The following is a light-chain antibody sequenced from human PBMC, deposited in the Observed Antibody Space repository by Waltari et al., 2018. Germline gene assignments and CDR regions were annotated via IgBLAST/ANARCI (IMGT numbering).Light chain of an antibody. V-gene: IGKV3-20*01. J-gene: IGKJ1*01. CDR1: QSISKY. CDR2: QAS. Sequence: DIVLTQSPATLSLSPGDRSPLSCRASQSISKYLAWYQQKPGQAPRLLIYQASSRAAGIPDRFSGSGSGTDFSLTISRLEPEDFAVYYCQHYESLPVTFGQGTKVEIK. CDR3: QHYESLPVT.